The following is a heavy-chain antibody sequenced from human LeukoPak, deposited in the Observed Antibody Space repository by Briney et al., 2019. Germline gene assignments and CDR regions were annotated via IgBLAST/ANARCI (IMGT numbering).Heavy chain of an antibody. CDR2: INPSGGST. J-gene: IGHJ4*02. CDR3: ARYSGSYKQDY. V-gene: IGHV1-46*01. Sequence: ASVKVSCKASGYTFASYYMHWVRQAPGQGLEWMGIINPSGGSTSYAQKFQGGVTMTTDTSTSTAYMELRSLRSDDTAVYYCARYSGSYKQDYWGQGTLVTVSS. D-gene: IGHD1-26*01. CDR1: GYTFASYY.